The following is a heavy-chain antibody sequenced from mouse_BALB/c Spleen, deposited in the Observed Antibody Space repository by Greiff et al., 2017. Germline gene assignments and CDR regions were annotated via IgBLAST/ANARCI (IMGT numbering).Heavy chain of an antibody. D-gene: IGHD4-1*01. CDR3: ARSMPPLGRMDY. CDR1: GDSITSGY. Sequence: EVKLMESGPSLVKPSQTLSLTCSVTGDSITSGYWNWIRKFPGNKLEYMGYISYSGSTYYNPSLKSRISITRDTSKNQYYLQLNSVTTEDTATYYCARSMPPLGRMDYWGQGTSVTVSS. V-gene: IGHV3-8*02. CDR2: ISYSGST. J-gene: IGHJ4*01.